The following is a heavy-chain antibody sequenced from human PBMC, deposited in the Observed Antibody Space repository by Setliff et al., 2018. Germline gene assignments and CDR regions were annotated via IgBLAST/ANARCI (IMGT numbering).Heavy chain of an antibody. CDR2: INNYNFNT. D-gene: IGHD6-13*01. CDR1: GFTFTDYG. Sequence: ASVKVSCKSSGFTFTDYGITWVRQVPGQGLEWMGWINNYNFNTQYAQKFQGRVFLTTDTSTATAYLDLRSLRSDDTAVYFCSRLVRFCTSIVCQRLSGDDYWGQGTLVTVSS. V-gene: IGHV1-18*01. J-gene: IGHJ4*02. CDR3: SRLVRFCTSIVCQRLSGDDY.